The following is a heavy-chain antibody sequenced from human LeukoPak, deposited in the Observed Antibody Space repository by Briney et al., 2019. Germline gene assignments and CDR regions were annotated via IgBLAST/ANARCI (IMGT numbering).Heavy chain of an antibody. J-gene: IGHJ4*02. CDR1: GGTLSSYA. V-gene: IGHV1-69*05. CDR3: ARGDGSGSYMSVDDY. CDR2: IFPIFGTA. Sequence: SVKVSYKASGGTLSSYAISWVRQAPGQGLEWMGRIFPIFGTANYAQKFQGRVTITTDESTSTAYMELSSLRSEDTAVYYCARGDGSGSYMSVDDYWGQGTLVTVSS. D-gene: IGHD6-19*01.